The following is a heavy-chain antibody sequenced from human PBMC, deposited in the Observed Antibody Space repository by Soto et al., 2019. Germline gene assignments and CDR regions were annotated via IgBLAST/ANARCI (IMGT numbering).Heavy chain of an antibody. CDR2: IGGRGGDT. CDR3: AKYIGSPIVAGVTPANRYYDY. D-gene: IGHD3-3*01. J-gene: IGHJ4*02. Sequence: GGSLRLSCAASGFPFSNYAMSWVRQAAGGALEWVSTIGGRGGDTYYAASVKGRFTISRDNSKNTLYLQMNSLRAEDTALYYCAKYIGSPIVAGVTPANRYYDYWAQGILVTVSS. CDR1: GFPFSNYA. V-gene: IGHV3-23*01.